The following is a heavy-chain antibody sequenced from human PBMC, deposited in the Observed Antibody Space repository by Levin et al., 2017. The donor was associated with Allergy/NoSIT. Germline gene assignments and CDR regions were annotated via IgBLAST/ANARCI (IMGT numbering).Heavy chain of an antibody. CDR3: ARGTSWEWYRYYYYGMDV. Sequence: PGGSLRLSCAASGFTFSSYAMHWVRQAPGKGLEWVAVISYDGSNKYYADSVKGRFTISRDNSKNTLYLQMNSLRAEDTAVYYCARGTSWEWYRYYYYGMDVWGQGTTVTVSS. J-gene: IGHJ6*02. CDR2: ISYDGSNK. V-gene: IGHV3-30-3*01. CDR1: GFTFSSYA. D-gene: IGHD3-3*01.